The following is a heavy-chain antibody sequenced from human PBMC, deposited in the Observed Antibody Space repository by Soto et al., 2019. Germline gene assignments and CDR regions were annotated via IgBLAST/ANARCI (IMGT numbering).Heavy chain of an antibody. Sequence: PGGSLRLSCAASGFTFSSYWMHWVRQAPGKGLVWVSVITYDGSNKYYADSVKGRFTISRDNSKNTLYLQMNSLRAEDTAVYYCAKGTEYGDPSLYYYYGMDVWGQGT. CDR1: GFTFSSYW. D-gene: IGHD4-17*01. J-gene: IGHJ6*02. CDR2: ITYDGSNK. CDR3: AKGTEYGDPSLYYYYGMDV. V-gene: IGHV3-30*18.